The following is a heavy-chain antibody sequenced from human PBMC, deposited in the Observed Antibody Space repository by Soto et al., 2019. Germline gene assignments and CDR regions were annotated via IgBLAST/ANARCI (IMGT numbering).Heavy chain of an antibody. V-gene: IGHV4-31*03. Sequence: PSETLSLTCTVSGGSISSGGYYWSWIRQHPRKGLEWIGYIYYSGSTYYNPSLKSRVTISVDTSKNQFSLKLSSVTAADTAVYYCARDWKEWELTMGFDPWGQGTLVTVSS. CDR1: GGSISSGGYY. D-gene: IGHD1-26*01. J-gene: IGHJ5*02. CDR3: ARDWKEWELTMGFDP. CDR2: IYYSGST.